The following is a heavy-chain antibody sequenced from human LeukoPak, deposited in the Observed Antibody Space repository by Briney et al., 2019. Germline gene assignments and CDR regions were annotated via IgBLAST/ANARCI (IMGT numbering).Heavy chain of an antibody. J-gene: IGHJ4*02. CDR1: GYTFTGYY. V-gene: IGHV1-2*02. CDR2: VNPNSGGT. CDR3: ARYYVLELREGLDY. D-gene: IGHD1-26*01. Sequence: GASVKVSCKASGYTFTGYYMHWVRQAPGQGLEWMGWVNPNSGGTNYEQKFQGRVTMTRDTSISTAYMELSRLRSDDTAVYYCARYYVLELREGLDYWGQGTLVTVSS.